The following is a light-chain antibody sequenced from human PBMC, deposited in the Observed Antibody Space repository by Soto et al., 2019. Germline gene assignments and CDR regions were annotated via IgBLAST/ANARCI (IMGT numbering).Light chain of an antibody. CDR3: CSSVGSNYV. J-gene: IGLJ1*01. Sequence: QSVLTQPASVSGSPGQSITISCTGTSSDVGGYNYVSWYQQYPGKAPKLMIYEVSKRPSGVPDRFSGSKSGNTASLTVSGLQAADEADYYCCSSVGSNYVFGTGTKVTVL. V-gene: IGLV2-8*01. CDR1: SSDVGGYNY. CDR2: EVS.